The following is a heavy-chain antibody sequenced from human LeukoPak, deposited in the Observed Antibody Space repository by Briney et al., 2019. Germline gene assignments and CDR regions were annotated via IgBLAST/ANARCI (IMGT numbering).Heavy chain of an antibody. CDR1: GFNLRTYW. CDR2: INGEGSRI. V-gene: IGHV3-74*01. J-gene: IGHJ6*02. Sequence: PGGSLRLSCAVTGFNLRTYWIHWVRHSPGRGLEWVARINGEGSRISYADSVRGRFTISRDNAKNTAYLQMNSLRAEHTALYYCARDPGYYYYGMDVWGQGTTVVVSS. CDR3: ARDPGYYYYGMDV.